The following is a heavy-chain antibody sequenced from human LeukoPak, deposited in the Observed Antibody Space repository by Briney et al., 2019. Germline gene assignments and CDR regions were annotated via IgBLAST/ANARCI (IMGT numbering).Heavy chain of an antibody. D-gene: IGHD4-17*01. V-gene: IGHV4-59*01. CDR2: IYYTGST. J-gene: IGHJ4*02. Sequence: SETLSLTCTASGGSISNYYWNWIRQPPGKGLEWIGYIYYTGSTNYNPSLKSRVTMSVDTSKNQFSLNLRSVTPEDTAVYYCARDGDLQYFDYWGQGTLVTVSS. CDR3: ARDGDLQYFDY. CDR1: GGSISNYY.